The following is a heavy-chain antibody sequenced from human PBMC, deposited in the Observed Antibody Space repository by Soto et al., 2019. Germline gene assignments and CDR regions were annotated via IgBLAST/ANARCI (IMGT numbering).Heavy chain of an antibody. CDR2: IYYSGST. D-gene: IGHD6-6*01. CDR1: GGSISSGGYY. CDR3: ARDWGYSSSSRSFDY. V-gene: IGHV4-31*03. J-gene: IGHJ4*02. Sequence: SETLSLTCTVSGGSISSGGYYWSWIRQHPGKGLEWIGYIYYSGSTYYNPSLKSRVTISVDTSKNQFSLKLSSVTAADTAVYYCARDWGYSSSSRSFDYWGQGTLVTVSS.